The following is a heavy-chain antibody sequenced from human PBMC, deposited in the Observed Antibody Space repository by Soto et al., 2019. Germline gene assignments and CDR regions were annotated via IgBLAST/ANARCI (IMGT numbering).Heavy chain of an antibody. V-gene: IGHV3-23*01. CDR1: GFTFINLA. CDR3: AKVISTDYDY. D-gene: IGHD4-17*01. Sequence: EVQLLESGGGLVQPGGSLRLSCAASGFTFINLAMSWVRQAPGKGLEWVSSISASGGSTNYADSGRGRFTVSSDNSQNTLFLEMNSLRAEDKAVYYCAKVISTDYDYWGQGTLVTVSS. CDR2: ISASGGST. J-gene: IGHJ4*02.